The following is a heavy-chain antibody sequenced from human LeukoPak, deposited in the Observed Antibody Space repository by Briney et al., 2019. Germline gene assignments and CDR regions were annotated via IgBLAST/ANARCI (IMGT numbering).Heavy chain of an antibody. CDR2: TSCSGNA. CDR1: GDSISTYY. Sequence: SETLSLTCSVSGDSISTYYWSWIRQPPGKGLEWIGYTSCSGNANYNPSLKSRVTISIDTSNNQFSLRLNSVSAADTAVYYCARTVYSSSWYKWACFDYWGQGTLVTVSS. CDR3: ARTVYSSSWYKWACFDY. V-gene: IGHV4-59*01. D-gene: IGHD6-13*01. J-gene: IGHJ4*02.